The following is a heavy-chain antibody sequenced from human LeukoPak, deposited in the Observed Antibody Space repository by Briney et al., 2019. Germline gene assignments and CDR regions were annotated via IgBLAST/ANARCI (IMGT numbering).Heavy chain of an antibody. CDR2: IYTTGST. D-gene: IGHD3-22*01. CDR1: GGSISSLNYH. Sequence: PSETLSLTCTVSGGSISSLNYHWTWIRQPAGKGLELIGRIYTTGSTNYNPSLKSRVTMSVDTSKNQFSLKLSSVTAADTAVYFCARCPISYDSNYYYMDVWGKGTTVTVSS. CDR3: ARCPISYDSNYYYMDV. V-gene: IGHV4-61*02. J-gene: IGHJ6*03.